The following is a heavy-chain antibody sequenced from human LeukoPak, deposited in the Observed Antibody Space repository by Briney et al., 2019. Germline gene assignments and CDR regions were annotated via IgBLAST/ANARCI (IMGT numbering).Heavy chain of an antibody. D-gene: IGHD4-11*01. J-gene: IGHJ5*02. Sequence: ASVTVSRKVSGYTLTELSMHWVRQAPGKGLEWMGGFDPEDGETIYAQKFQGRVTMTEGTSTDTAYMELSSLRSEDTAVYYCAIGQYPTSNWFDPWGQGTLVTVSS. V-gene: IGHV1-24*01. CDR2: FDPEDGET. CDR1: GYTLTELS. CDR3: AIGQYPTSNWFDP.